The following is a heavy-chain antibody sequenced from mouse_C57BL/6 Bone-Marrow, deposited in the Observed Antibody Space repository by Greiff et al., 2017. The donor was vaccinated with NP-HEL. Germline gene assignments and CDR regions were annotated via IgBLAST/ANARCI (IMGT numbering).Heavy chain of an antibody. CDR2: IDPSDSYT. CDR1: GYTFTSYW. Sequence: QVQLQQPGAELVMPGASVKLSCKASGYTFTSYWMHWVKQRPGKGLEWIGEIDPSDSYTNYNQKFKGKSTLTVDKSSSTAYMQLSSLTSEDSAVYYCARWLLPWGTGTTVTVSS. J-gene: IGHJ1*03. V-gene: IGHV1-69*01. D-gene: IGHD2-3*01. CDR3: ARWLLP.